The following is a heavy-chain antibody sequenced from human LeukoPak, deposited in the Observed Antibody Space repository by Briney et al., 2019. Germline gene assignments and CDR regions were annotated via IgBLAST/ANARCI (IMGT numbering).Heavy chain of an antibody. CDR2: MNPNSGNT. J-gene: IGHJ6*03. CDR1: GYTFTSYD. V-gene: IGHV1-8*01. Sequence: GASVKVSCRASGYTFTSYDINWVRQATGQGLEWMGWMNPNSGNTGYAQKFQGRVTMTRNTSISTAYMELSSLRSEDTAVYYCARSNWDVVVPAAYYYYYMDVWGKGTTVTISS. D-gene: IGHD2-2*01. CDR3: ARSNWDVVVPAAYYYYYMDV.